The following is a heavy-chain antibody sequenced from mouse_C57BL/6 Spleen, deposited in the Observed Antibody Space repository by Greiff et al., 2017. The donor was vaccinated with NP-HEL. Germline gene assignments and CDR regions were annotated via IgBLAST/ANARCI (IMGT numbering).Heavy chain of an antibody. CDR2: ISYSGST. CDR3: ARSPYYGSSYPYAMDY. CDR1: GYSITSDY. D-gene: IGHD1-1*01. J-gene: IGHJ4*01. Sequence: EVKLQESGPGLAKPSQTLSLTCSVTGYSITSDYWNWIRKFPGNKLEYMGYISYSGSTYYNPSLKSRISITRDTSKNQYYLQLNSVTTEDTATYYCARSPYYGSSYPYAMDYWGQGTSVTVSS. V-gene: IGHV3-8*01.